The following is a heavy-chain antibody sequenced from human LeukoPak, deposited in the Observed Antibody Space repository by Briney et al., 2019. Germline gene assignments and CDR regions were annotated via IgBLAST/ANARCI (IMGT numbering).Heavy chain of an antibody. Sequence: GGSLRLSCAASGFTVSSNYMSWVRQAPGKGLEWVSVIYSGGSTYYADSVKGRFTISRDNSKNTLYLQMNSLRAEDTAVYYCVRVRVLTPPAAFHIWGQGTMVTVSS. D-gene: IGHD3-16*01. CDR1: GFTVSSNY. V-gene: IGHV3-66*01. CDR3: VRVRVLTPPAAFHI. J-gene: IGHJ3*02. CDR2: IYSGGST.